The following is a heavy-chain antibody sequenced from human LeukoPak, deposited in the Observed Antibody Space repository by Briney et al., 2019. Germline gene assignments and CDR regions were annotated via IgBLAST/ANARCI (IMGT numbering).Heavy chain of an antibody. J-gene: IGHJ4*02. CDR3: ATRSTGVAATFDS. D-gene: IGHD2-15*01. V-gene: IGHV4-59*01. CDR2: IYYSGNS. Sequence: PSETLSLTCTVSGGSISSYYWSWIRQPPGKGLEWIGYIYYSGNSNYNPSLKSRVTISADTSKNEFSLKLGSVTAADTAIYYCATRSTGVAATFDSWGQEALVTVSS. CDR1: GGSISSYY.